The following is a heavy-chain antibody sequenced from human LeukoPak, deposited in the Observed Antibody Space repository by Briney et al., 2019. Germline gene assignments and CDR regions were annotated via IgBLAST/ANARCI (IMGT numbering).Heavy chain of an antibody. Sequence: GGSLRLSCAASGFTFSRYSMNWVRQAPGKGLEWVSSISISSNYIYYADSLKGRFTISRDNAKNSLYLQMNSLRAEDTAVYYCVTNFDPDVDWGQGTLVTVSS. CDR2: ISISSNYI. CDR3: VTNFDPDVD. D-gene: IGHD3-9*01. J-gene: IGHJ4*02. CDR1: GFTFSRYS. V-gene: IGHV3-21*01.